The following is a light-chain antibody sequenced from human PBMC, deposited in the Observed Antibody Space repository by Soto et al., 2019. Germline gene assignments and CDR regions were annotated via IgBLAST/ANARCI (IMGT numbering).Light chain of an antibody. Sequence: EIVMTQSPATLSVSPGERATLSCRASQSVSSNLAWYQQKPGQAPRLLIYGASTRATGIPARFSGSGSGTEFTLTISGLQSEDFAVYYCHQYSTYFFGQGTKVEIK. CDR1: QSVSSN. J-gene: IGKJ1*01. V-gene: IGKV3-15*01. CDR3: HQYSTYF. CDR2: GAS.